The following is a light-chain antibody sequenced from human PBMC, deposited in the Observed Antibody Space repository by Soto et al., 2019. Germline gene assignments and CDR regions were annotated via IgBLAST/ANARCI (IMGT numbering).Light chain of an antibody. J-gene: IGKJ4*01. Sequence: EIVLTQAPATLPLSPGERATLSCWASQSVGRSLAWYQQKPGQAPRLLINDASNRATGIPARFGGSGSGTDFTFPISSRVPEDFAVYYCQQRNDWPLTFGGGTKVEIK. CDR2: DAS. CDR3: QQRNDWPLT. V-gene: IGKV3-11*01. CDR1: QSVGRS.